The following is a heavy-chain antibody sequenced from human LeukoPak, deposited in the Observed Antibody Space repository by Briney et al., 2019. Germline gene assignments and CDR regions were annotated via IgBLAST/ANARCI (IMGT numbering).Heavy chain of an antibody. CDR3: AQDAYYFGSGSYYYGY. CDR2: ISGSGSST. J-gene: IGHJ4*02. V-gene: IGHV3-23*01. Sequence: GGSLRLSCAASGFTFDDYAMHWVRQAPGKGLEWVSGISGSGSSTYYADSVEGRFTISRDNSKNTLYLQMNTLRAEDTAVYYCAQDAYYFGSGSYYYGYWGQGTLVTVSS. D-gene: IGHD3-10*01. CDR1: GFTFDDYA.